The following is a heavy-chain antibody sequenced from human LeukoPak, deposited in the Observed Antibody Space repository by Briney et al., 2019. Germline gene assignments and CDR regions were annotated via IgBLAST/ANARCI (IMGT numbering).Heavy chain of an antibody. V-gene: IGHV3-30*02. CDR1: GFAFSSYG. D-gene: IGHD6-19*01. CDR2: IRYDGSNK. J-gene: IGHJ4*02. Sequence: AGGSLRLSCAASGFAFSSYGMHWVRQAPGKGLEWVAFIRYDGSNKYYADSVKGRFTISRDNSKNTLYLQMNSLRAEDTAVYYCAKDKSSGWPRGYFDYWGQGTLVTVSS. CDR3: AKDKSSGWPRGYFDY.